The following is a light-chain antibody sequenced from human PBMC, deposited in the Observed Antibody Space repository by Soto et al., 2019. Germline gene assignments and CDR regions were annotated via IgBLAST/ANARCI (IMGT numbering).Light chain of an antibody. CDR3: QRYGSSGT. CDR2: GAS. J-gene: IGKJ1*01. Sequence: EIVLTQSPGTLSLSPGERSTLSFMASQSVSNNYLAWYQQKPGQAPRLLIYGASNRATGIPDRFSGSGSGTDFTLTISRLEPEDFAVYYCQRYGSSGTFGQGTKVDIK. V-gene: IGKV3-20*01. CDR1: QSVSNNY.